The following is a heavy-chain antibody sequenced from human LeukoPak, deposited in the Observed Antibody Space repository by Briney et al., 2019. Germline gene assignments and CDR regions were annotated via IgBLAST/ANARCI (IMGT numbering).Heavy chain of an antibody. CDR1: RFTFSSYS. CDR3: ARDSRMQSGQQVEDGFHY. J-gene: IGHJ4*02. Sequence: GGSLRLSCAASRFTFSSYSMNWVRQAPGKGLEWVSSISSSSSYIYYADSVKGRFTISRDNAKNSLFLQMNSLRGEDTAVYYCARDSRMQSGQQVEDGFHYWGQGTLVTVSS. CDR2: ISSSSSYI. V-gene: IGHV3-21*01. D-gene: IGHD5-24*01.